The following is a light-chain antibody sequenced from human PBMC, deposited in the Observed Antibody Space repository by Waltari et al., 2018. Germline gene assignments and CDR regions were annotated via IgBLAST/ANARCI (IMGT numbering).Light chain of an antibody. Sequence: DIQMTQSPSSLSASVGDRVTITCQASQGISNWLAWYQQKPGKAPKLLIYAASSLQSGVPSRCSGSGSGKEFTLTISSLQPEDFATYYCQQHNSYPLTFGGGTKVEIK. J-gene: IGKJ4*01. CDR2: AAS. V-gene: IGKV1-12*01. CDR3: QQHNSYPLT. CDR1: QGISNW.